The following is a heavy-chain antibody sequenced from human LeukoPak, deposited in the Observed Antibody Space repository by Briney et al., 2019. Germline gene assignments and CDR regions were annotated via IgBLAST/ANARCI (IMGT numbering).Heavy chain of an antibody. CDR1: GYTFTHHG. Sequence: ASVKVSCKASGYTFTHHGISWVRQAPGQGLEWLGWISCYNGDTIYAQNVQGRVTMTTDASTRTVYMQLRILGSDDTAIYYCARDPSNSSGYHAHFGSWGQGTLVTVSS. CDR2: ISCYNGDT. J-gene: IGHJ4*02. D-gene: IGHD3-22*01. V-gene: IGHV1-18*01. CDR3: ARDPSNSSGYHAHFGS.